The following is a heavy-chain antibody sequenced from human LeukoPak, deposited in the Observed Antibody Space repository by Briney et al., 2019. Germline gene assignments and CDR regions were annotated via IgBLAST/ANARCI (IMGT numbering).Heavy chain of an antibody. V-gene: IGHV1-3*01. Sequence: ASVKVSCKASGYTFTSYAMHWVRQAPGQRLEWMGWINAGNGNTKYSQEFQGRVTITRDTSASTAYMELRSLKSDDTAVYYCARSGDSGIAVAGKTTFDIWGQGTMVTVSS. CDR1: GYTFTSYA. CDR3: ARSGDSGIAVAGKTTFDI. D-gene: IGHD6-19*01. CDR2: INAGNGNT. J-gene: IGHJ3*02.